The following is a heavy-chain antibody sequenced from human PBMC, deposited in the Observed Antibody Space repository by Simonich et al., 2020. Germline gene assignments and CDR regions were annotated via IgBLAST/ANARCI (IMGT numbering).Heavy chain of an antibody. Sequence: QVQLVQSGAEVKKPGASVKVSCKASGYTFTGYYMHWVQQAPGQGLGGVGRDNPDRGGTTYGQKFQGRDTKTRDTSISAAYRELSRLRSDDTAVYYWARDTFLGYCSSTSCYDAFDIWGQGTMVTVSS. D-gene: IGHD2-2*01. J-gene: IGHJ3*02. CDR1: GYTFTGYY. CDR2: DNPDRGGT. CDR3: ARDTFLGYCSSTSCYDAFDI. V-gene: IGHV1-2*06.